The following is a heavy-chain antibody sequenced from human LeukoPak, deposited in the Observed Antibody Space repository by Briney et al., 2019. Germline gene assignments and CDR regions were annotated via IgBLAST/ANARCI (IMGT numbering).Heavy chain of an antibody. D-gene: IGHD6-19*01. J-gene: IGHJ6*03. CDR3: ATPRSGWRCYYYHKDV. CDR2: IIPIFGTA. Sequence: SVKVSCKASGGTFSSYAISWVRQAPGQGLEWMGGIIPIFGTANYAQKFQGRVTITTDESTSTAYMELSSLRSEDTAVYYCATPRSGWRCYYYHKDVWGKGTTVTVSS. CDR1: GGTFSSYA. V-gene: IGHV1-69*05.